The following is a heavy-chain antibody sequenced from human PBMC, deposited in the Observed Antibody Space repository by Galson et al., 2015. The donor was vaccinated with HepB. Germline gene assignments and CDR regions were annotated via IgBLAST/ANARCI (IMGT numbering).Heavy chain of an antibody. V-gene: IGHV4-34*01. J-gene: IGHJ4*02. CDR1: GGSFSGYY. CDR2: INHSGST. CDR3: ARGLQLGYYFDY. D-gene: IGHD5-24*01. Sequence: LSLTCAVYGGSFSGYYWSWIRQPPGKGLEWIGEINHSGSTNYNPSLKSRVTISVDTSKNQFSLKLSSVTAADTAVYYCARGLQLGYYFDYWGQGTLVTVSS.